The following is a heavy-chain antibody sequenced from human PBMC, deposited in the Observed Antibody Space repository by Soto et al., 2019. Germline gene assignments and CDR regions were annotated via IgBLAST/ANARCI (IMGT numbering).Heavy chain of an antibody. Sequence: QITLKESGPTLVKPTQTLTLTCTFSGFSLSTSGVGVGWIRQPPGKALEWLALIYWDDDKRYSPSLKSRLTITKDTSKNQVVLTMTNMDPVDTATYYCAHRDYGDYDYYYYGMDVWGQGTTVTVSS. CDR3: AHRDYGDYDYYYYGMDV. D-gene: IGHD4-17*01. CDR1: GFSLSTSGVG. CDR2: IYWDDDK. V-gene: IGHV2-5*02. J-gene: IGHJ6*02.